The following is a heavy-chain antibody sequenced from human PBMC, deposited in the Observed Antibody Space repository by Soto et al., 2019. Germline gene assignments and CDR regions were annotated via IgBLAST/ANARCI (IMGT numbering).Heavy chain of an antibody. CDR3: ARGRRGEANYYYYYMDV. V-gene: IGHV1-2*04. CDR1: GYTFTGYY. CDR2: INPNSGGT. D-gene: IGHD3-10*01. J-gene: IGHJ6*03. Sequence: ASVKVSCKASGYTFTGYYMHWVRQAPGQGLEWMGWINPNSGGTNYAQKFQGWVTMTRDTSISTAYMELSRLRSDDTAVYYCARGRRGEANYYYYYMDVWGKGTTVTVSS.